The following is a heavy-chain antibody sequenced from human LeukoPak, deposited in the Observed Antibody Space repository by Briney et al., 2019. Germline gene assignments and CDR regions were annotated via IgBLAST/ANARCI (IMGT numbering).Heavy chain of an antibody. CDR2: FDPEDGET. CDR1: GYALTELS. J-gene: IGHJ6*02. D-gene: IGHD3-9*01. V-gene: IGHV1-24*01. Sequence: ASVKVSCKVSGYALTELSMHWVRQAPGKGLEWMGGFDPEDGETIYAQKFQGRVTMTEDTSTDTAYMELSSLRSEDTAVYYCATVRMDYDILTGLTTFSYGMDVWGQGTTVTVSS. CDR3: ATVRMDYDILTGLTTFSYGMDV.